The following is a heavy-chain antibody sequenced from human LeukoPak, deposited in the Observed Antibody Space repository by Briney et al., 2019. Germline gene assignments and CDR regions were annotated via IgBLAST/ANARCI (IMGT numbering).Heavy chain of an antibody. D-gene: IGHD3-10*01. V-gene: IGHV1-3*03. J-gene: IGHJ3*02. Sequence: ASVKVSCKASGYTFTSYAMHWVRQAPGQRLEWMGWINAGNGNTKYSQEFQGRVTITRDTSASTAYMELSSLRSEDMAVYYCARGSPTHFYGSGTFYKSRGQLNTWGQGTMVTVSS. CDR3: ARGSPTHFYGSGTFYKSRGQLNT. CDR1: GYTFTSYA. CDR2: INAGNGNT.